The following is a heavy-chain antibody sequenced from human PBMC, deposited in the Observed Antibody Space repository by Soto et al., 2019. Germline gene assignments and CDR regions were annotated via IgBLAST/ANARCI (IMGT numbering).Heavy chain of an antibody. V-gene: IGHV1-18*01. CDR3: ARVLRGVVNWFDP. J-gene: IGHJ5*02. D-gene: IGHD3-10*01. Sequence: HLVQSGPEVKKPGASVTVSCKTSGDTFTNFSLSWVRQAPGQGLEWMVWIATYNINKNYAQKFQGRLTLTTDTATSTAYMELKSLGYDDTAVYYCARVLRGVVNWFDPWGQGTLVTVSS. CDR2: IATYNINK. CDR1: GDTFTNFS.